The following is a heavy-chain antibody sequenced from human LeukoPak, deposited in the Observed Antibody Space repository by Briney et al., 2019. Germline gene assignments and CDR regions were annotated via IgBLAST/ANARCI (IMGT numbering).Heavy chain of an antibody. J-gene: IGHJ3*02. V-gene: IGHV3-64*01. D-gene: IGHD2-21*02. Sequence: GGPLRLSCAASGFTFSSYAVHWVRQAPGKGLEYVSAISSNGGSTYYANSVKGRFTISRDNSKNTLYLQMGSLRAEDMAAYYCARAGNCGGDCYSRYAFDIWGQGTMVTVSS. CDR1: GFTFSSYA. CDR2: ISSNGGST. CDR3: ARAGNCGGDCYSRYAFDI.